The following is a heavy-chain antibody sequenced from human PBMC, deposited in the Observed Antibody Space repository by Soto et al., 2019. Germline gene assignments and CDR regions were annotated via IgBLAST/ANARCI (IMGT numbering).Heavy chain of an antibody. Sequence: QVQLQESGPGLVKPSETLSLTCTVSGASISRDHWNWIRQPPGKGLEWIGEYSGTSNYNPSLRSRVTISVDTSNNQVSLKLSSVTAADTAGSYCATYTAGGGGRGYWGQGTLVTVSS. V-gene: IGHV4-59*08. D-gene: IGHD3-16*01. CDR3: ATYTAGGGGRGY. J-gene: IGHJ4*02. CDR2: YSGTS. CDR1: GASISRDH.